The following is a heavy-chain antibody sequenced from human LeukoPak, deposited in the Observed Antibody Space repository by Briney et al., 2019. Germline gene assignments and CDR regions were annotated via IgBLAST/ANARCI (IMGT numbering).Heavy chain of an antibody. CDR2: IYSGGNK. CDR1: GFTVSSNY. D-gene: IGHD6-6*01. V-gene: IGHV3-53*01. Sequence: GGSLRLSCAVSGFTVSSNYMSWVRQAPGKGLEWVSVIYSGGNKYYADSVKGRFTISRDNSKNTLYLQMNSLRAEDTAAYYCATYSSSSVSYYAMDVWGRGTTVTVSS. J-gene: IGHJ6*02. CDR3: ATYSSSSVSYYAMDV.